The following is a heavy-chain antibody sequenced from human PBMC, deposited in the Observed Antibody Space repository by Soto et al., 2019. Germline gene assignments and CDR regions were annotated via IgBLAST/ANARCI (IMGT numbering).Heavy chain of an antibody. CDR1: GFTFDDYA. V-gene: IGHV3-9*01. J-gene: IGHJ4*02. Sequence: GGSLRLSCADSGFTFDDYAMHWVRQAPGKGLEWVSGISWNNGSIGYADSVKGRFTISRDNAKNSLYLQMNSLRAEDTALYYCAKDFVGGSLTQGVIDYWGQGTIVPV. D-gene: IGHD2-15*01. CDR2: ISWNNGSI. CDR3: AKDFVGGSLTQGVIDY.